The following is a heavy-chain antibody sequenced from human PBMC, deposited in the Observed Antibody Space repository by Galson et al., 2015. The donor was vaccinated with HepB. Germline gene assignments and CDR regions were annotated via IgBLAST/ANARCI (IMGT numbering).Heavy chain of an antibody. Sequence: SLRLSCAASGFTFSSYAMHWVRQAPGKGLEWVAVISYDGSNKYYADSVKGRFTISRDNSKNTLYLQMNSLSAEDTAVYYCARPAGDILTEASLSYFDYWGQGTLVTVSS. CDR1: GFTFSSYA. CDR3: ARPAGDILTEASLSYFDY. J-gene: IGHJ4*02. V-gene: IGHV3-30*04. D-gene: IGHD3-9*01. CDR2: ISYDGSNK.